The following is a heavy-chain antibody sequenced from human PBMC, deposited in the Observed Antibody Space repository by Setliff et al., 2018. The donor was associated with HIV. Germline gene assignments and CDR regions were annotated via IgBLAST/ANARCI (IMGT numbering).Heavy chain of an antibody. J-gene: IGHJ5*02. CDR3: ARHSGVASPNWFDP. CDR1: GYSISSGYY. CDR2: IYHSGST. D-gene: IGHD3-10*01. V-gene: IGHV4-38-2*01. Sequence: SETLSLTCAVSGYSISSGYYWGWIRQPPGKGLEWIGSIYHSGSTYYNPSLKSRVTISVDTSRNQFSPNLSSVTAADTAVYYCARHSGVASPNWFDPWGQGTLVTVSS.